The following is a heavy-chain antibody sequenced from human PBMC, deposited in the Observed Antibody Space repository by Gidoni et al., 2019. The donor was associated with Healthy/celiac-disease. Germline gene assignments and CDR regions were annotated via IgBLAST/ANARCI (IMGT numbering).Heavy chain of an antibody. J-gene: IGHJ6*02. CDR2: MNPNSGNT. CDR1: GYTFTSYD. V-gene: IGHV1-8*01. D-gene: IGHD3-3*01. Sequence: QVQLVQSGAEVKKPAASVKVSCKASGYTFTSYDINRVRQATGQGLEWMGWMNPNSGNTGYAQKFQGRVTMTRNTSISTAYMELSSLRSEDTAVYYCAGASVFWSGYRLYYYYCMDVWGQGTTVTVSS. CDR3: AGASVFWSGYRLYYYYCMDV.